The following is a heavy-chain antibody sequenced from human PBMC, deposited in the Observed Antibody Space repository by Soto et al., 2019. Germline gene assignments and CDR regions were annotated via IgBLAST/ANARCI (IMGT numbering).Heavy chain of an antibody. CDR1: GFTFSSYA. V-gene: IGHV3-30-3*01. Sequence: QVQLVESGGGVVQPGRSLRLSCADSGFTFSSYAMHWVRQAPGKGLEWVAVISSDGSNKYYADSVKGRFTISRDNSKNTLYLQMNSLRAEDTAVYYCARLASFYCSGGSCYPTYGMDVWGQGTTVTVSS. CDR2: ISSDGSNK. CDR3: ARLASFYCSGGSCYPTYGMDV. J-gene: IGHJ6*02. D-gene: IGHD2-15*01.